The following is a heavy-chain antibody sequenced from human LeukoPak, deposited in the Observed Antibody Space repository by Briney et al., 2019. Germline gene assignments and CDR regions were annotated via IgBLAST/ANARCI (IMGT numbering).Heavy chain of an antibody. Sequence: GSLRLSWAASGXTFSSYSMNWVRQAPGKGLEWVSSISSSSSYIYYADSVKGRFTISGDNAENSLYLQMNSLRAEDTAVYYCARDAYRFYYFDYWGQGTVVTVSS. CDR2: ISSSSSYI. CDR1: GXTFSSYS. J-gene: IGHJ4*02. CDR3: ARDAYRFYYFDY. V-gene: IGHV3-21*01. D-gene: IGHD3-3*01.